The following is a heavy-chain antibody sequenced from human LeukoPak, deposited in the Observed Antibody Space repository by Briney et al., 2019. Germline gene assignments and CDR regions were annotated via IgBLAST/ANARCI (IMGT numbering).Heavy chain of an antibody. Sequence: GGSLRLSCAASGFTFSSYWMSWVRQAPGKGLEWVANIKQDGSEKYYVDSVKGRFTISRDNAKKSLYLQMNSLRVGDTAVYYCARGDYYGSANDYFDYWGQGTLVTVSS. CDR2: IKQDGSEK. J-gene: IGHJ4*02. CDR3: ARGDYYGSANDYFDY. D-gene: IGHD3-10*01. CDR1: GFTFSSYW. V-gene: IGHV3-7*01.